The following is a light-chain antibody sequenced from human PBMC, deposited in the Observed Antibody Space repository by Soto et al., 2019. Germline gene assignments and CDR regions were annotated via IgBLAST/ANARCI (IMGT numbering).Light chain of an antibody. CDR2: ADS. CDR3: AAWDDDMRAWV. J-gene: IGLJ3*02. V-gene: IGLV1-44*01. Sequence: QAVVTQSPSASATPGQRVTISCSGSYSNIGGNSVNWFQQLPRSAPKLLIYADSQRPSGVPDRFSGSKSGTSASLAISGLQSEDEADYYCAAWDDDMRAWVFGGGTKLTVL. CDR1: YSNIGGNS.